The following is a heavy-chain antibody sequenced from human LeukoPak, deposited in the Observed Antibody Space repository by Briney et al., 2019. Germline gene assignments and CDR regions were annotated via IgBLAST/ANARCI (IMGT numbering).Heavy chain of an antibody. CDR1: GFTVSSNY. Sequence: GGSLRLSCAASGFTVSSNYMSWVRQAPGKGLEWVSVIYSGGSTYYADSVKGRFTISRDNSKNTLYLQMNSLRAEDTAVYYCASGSGSYRTPYYMDVWGTGTTVTVSS. V-gene: IGHV3-53*01. J-gene: IGHJ6*03. CDR2: IYSGGST. CDR3: ASGSGSYRTPYYMDV. D-gene: IGHD3-10*01.